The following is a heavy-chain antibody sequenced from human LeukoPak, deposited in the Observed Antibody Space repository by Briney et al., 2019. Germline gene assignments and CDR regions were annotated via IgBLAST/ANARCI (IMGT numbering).Heavy chain of an antibody. D-gene: IGHD2-15*01. CDR1: GGSISCRTYY. J-gene: IGHJ6*03. CDR3: ARHKLWCSGGSCYPRSYYYYMDV. Sequence: PSETLSLTCTVSGGSISCRTYYWGWIRQPPGKGLEWIGEINHSGSTNYNPSLKSRVTISVDTSKNQFSLKLSSVTAADTAVYYCARHKLWCSGGSCYPRSYYYYMDVWGKGTTVTISS. CDR2: INHSGST. V-gene: IGHV4-39*01.